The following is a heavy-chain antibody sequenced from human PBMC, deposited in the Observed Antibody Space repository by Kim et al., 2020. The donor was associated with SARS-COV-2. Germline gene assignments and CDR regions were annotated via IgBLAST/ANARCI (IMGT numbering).Heavy chain of an antibody. CDR2: INHSGRT. J-gene: IGHJ2*01. CDR3: ARRLSNTSGSGRHYCDL. V-gene: IGHV4-34*01. D-gene: IGHD3-10*01. Sequence: SETLSLTCAVYGGSFSGFYLSWIRQPPGRGLEWIGEINHSGRTNYNPSLKSRVTISVDTSKNQFSLKLTSVTAADTAVYYCARRLSNTSGSGRHYCDLWG. CDR1: GGSFSGFY.